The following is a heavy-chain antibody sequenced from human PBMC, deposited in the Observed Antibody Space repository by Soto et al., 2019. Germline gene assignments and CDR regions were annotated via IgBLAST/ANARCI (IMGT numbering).Heavy chain of an antibody. J-gene: IGHJ4*02. Sequence: EVQLVESGGGLVKPGGSLRLSCAASGFTFSSYSMNWVRQAPGKGLEWVSSISSSSSYIYYADSVKGRFTISRDNAKNSLYLQMNGLRAEDTAVYYCARLTSSDSSGYYCYWGQGTLVTVSS. CDR2: ISSSSSYI. CDR3: ARLTSSDSSGYYCY. D-gene: IGHD3-22*01. V-gene: IGHV3-21*01. CDR1: GFTFSSYS.